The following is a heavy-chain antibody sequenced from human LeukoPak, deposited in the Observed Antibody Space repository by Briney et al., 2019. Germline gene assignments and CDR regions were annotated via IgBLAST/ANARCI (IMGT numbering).Heavy chain of an antibody. CDR3: ARGGGYSYGPFDY. Sequence: PGGSLRLSCAASGFPFSSYWMHWLRHAPGKGLVWVSHIYIEGISTSYADSVKGRFTISRDNAKNTQYLQMKSLRAEDTAVYYCARGGGYSYGPFDYWGEGDLVTVSS. V-gene: IGHV3-74*01. J-gene: IGHJ4*02. CDR1: GFPFSSYW. D-gene: IGHD5-18*01. CDR2: IYIEGIST.